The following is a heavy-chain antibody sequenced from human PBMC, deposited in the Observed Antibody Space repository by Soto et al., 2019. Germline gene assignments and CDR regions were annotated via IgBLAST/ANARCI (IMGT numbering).Heavy chain of an antibody. V-gene: IGHV3-48*01. J-gene: IGHJ1*01. CDR2: ISSSSSTI. CDR3: ASYYGDYAIGREYFQH. Sequence: EVQLVASGGGWVQPGGSLRLSCAASGLTFSSYSMNWVRQAPGKGLEWVSYISSSSSTIYYADSVKARFTISRDNAKNSLYLQMNRLRAEDTAVYYCASYYGDYAIGREYFQHWGQGTLVTVSS. CDR1: GLTFSSYS. D-gene: IGHD4-17*01.